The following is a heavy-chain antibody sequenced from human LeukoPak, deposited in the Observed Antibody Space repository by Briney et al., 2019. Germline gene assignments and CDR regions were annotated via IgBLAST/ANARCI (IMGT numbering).Heavy chain of an antibody. V-gene: IGHV4-59*01. CDR3: AMAYSSSWYYFDY. CDR2: IYYSGST. J-gene: IGHJ4*02. D-gene: IGHD6-13*01. CDR1: GGSIRGYF. Sequence: PETLSLTCTVSGGSIRGYFWTWIRQPPGKGLEWIGYIYYSGSTNYNPSLKSRVTIAVDTSKNQFSLRLSSVTAADTAVYFCAMAYSSSWYYFDYWGQGTLVTVSS.